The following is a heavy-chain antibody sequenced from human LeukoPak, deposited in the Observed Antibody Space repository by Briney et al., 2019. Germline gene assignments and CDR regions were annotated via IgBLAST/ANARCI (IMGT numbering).Heavy chain of an antibody. CDR1: GFSLSTSGVG. Sequence: SGPTLVKPTQTLTLTCTFSGFSLSTSGVGVGWIRQPPGKALEWLALIYWNDDKRYSPSLKSRLTITKDTSKNQVVLTMTNMDPVDTATYYCAHSRAGRISSCSSTSCYPPGDYYFDYWGQGTLVTVSS. V-gene: IGHV2-5*01. CDR3: AHSRAGRISSCSSTSCYPPGDYYFDY. CDR2: IYWNDDK. D-gene: IGHD2-2*01. J-gene: IGHJ4*02.